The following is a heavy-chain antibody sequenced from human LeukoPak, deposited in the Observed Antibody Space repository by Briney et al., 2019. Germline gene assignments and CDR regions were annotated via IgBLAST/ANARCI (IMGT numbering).Heavy chain of an antibody. CDR3: AGTTVVRGGVFDY. CDR1: GGSISSYY. J-gene: IGHJ4*02. CDR2: IYYSGST. V-gene: IGHV4-59*08. Sequence: SETLSLTCTVSGGSISSYYWSWIRQPPGKGLEWIGYIYYSGSTNYNPSLKSRVTISVDTSKNQFSLKLSSVTAADTAVYYCAGTTVVRGGVFDYWGQGTLVTVSS. D-gene: IGHD4-23*01.